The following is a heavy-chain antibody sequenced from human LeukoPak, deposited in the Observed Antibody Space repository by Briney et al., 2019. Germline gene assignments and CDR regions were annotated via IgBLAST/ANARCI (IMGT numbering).Heavy chain of an antibody. CDR1: GFTFSNYW. CDR3: ARDGYSSGYNY. D-gene: IGHD3-22*01. J-gene: IGHJ4*02. Sequence: PGGSLRLSCAASGFTFSNYWMSWVRQAPGKGLEWVANIKQDGSEKYYVDSVKGRFTISRDNAKNSLYLQMNSLRAEDTAVYYCARDGYSSGYNYWGQGTLVTVS. V-gene: IGHV3-7*01. CDR2: IKQDGSEK.